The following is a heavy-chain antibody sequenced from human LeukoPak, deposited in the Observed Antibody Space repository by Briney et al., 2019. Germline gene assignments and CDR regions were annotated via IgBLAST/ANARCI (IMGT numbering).Heavy chain of an antibody. CDR3: ARGYSSGWSNNWFDP. CDR2: ISGSSEYI. Sequence: GGSLRLSCAASGFTFSSYTMNWVRQAPGKGLEWVSSISGSSEYIHYADSVKGRFTISRDNAKNSLFLQMNSLRAEDTAVYYCARGYSSGWSNNWFDPWGQGTLVTVSS. D-gene: IGHD6-19*01. J-gene: IGHJ5*02. CDR1: GFTFSSYT. V-gene: IGHV3-21*01.